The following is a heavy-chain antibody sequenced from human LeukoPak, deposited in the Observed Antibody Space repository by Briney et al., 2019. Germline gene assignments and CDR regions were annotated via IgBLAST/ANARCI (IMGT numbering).Heavy chain of an antibody. J-gene: IGHJ4*02. Sequence: PGGSLRLSCAVSGFPFSVHEMNWVRQAPGKGLEWVSNIGSSGTIIYYADSVRGRFSISRDNAKNSLYLQMNSLRVEDTAVYYCALLAVASDFDYWGQGALVTVSS. D-gene: IGHD6-19*01. CDR3: ALLAVASDFDY. CDR1: GFPFSVHE. V-gene: IGHV3-48*03. CDR2: IGSSGTII.